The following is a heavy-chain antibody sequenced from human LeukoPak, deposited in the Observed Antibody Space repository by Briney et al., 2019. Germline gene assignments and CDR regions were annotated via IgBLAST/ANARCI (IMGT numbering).Heavy chain of an antibody. CDR3: VRDSTTSHCFDY. Sequence: PGRSLRLSCAASGFTFSSYAMHWVRQAPGKGLEWVAVISYDGSNKYYADSVKGRFTISRDNSKNTLYLQMNSLRAEDTAVYYCVRDSTTSHCFDYWGQGTLVTVSS. V-gene: IGHV3-30*04. CDR2: ISYDGSNK. D-gene: IGHD2-2*01. J-gene: IGHJ4*02. CDR1: GFTFSSYA.